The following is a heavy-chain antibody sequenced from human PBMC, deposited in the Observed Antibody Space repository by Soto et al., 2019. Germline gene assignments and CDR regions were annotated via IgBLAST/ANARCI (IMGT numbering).Heavy chain of an antibody. CDR3: ARGVPTYYYDSSGYANWFDP. CDR1: GYTFTSYY. V-gene: IGHV1-46*01. CDR2: INPSGGST. Sequence: EASVKVSCKASGYTFTSYYMHWVRQAPGQGLEWMGIINPSGGSTSYAQKFQGRVTMTRDTSTSTVYMELSSLRSEDTAVYYCARGVPTYYYDSSGYANWFDPWGQGTLVTVSS. D-gene: IGHD3-22*01. J-gene: IGHJ5*02.